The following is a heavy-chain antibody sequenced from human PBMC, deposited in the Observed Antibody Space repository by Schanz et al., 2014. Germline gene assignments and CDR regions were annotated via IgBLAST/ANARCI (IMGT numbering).Heavy chain of an antibody. V-gene: IGHV3-23*01. Sequence: EVHLLESGGGLVQPGGSLRLSCAASGFSFGTYAMSWVRQAPGKGLLWVSSISGTGGDDTYYAGSVKGRFTISRDNSKNTLFLQMNSLRVEDSAIYYCAKDISDTSGKDDYWGQGTLVTVSS. J-gene: IGHJ4*02. CDR1: GFSFGTYA. CDR2: ISGTGGDDT. CDR3: AKDISDTSGKDDY. D-gene: IGHD3-22*01.